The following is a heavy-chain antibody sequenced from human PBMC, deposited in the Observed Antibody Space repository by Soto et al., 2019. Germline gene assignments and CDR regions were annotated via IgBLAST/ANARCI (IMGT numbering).Heavy chain of an antibody. CDR3: ARGKGSGAFDI. CDR1: GFTFSSYW. J-gene: IGHJ3*02. V-gene: IGHV3-7*01. Sequence: GGSLRLSCAASGFTFSSYWMSWVRQAPGKGLEWVANIKQDGSEKYYVDSVKGRFTISRDNAKNSRYLQMNSLRADDTAGYYCARGKGSGAFDIWGQGTMVTVSS. CDR2: IKQDGSEK.